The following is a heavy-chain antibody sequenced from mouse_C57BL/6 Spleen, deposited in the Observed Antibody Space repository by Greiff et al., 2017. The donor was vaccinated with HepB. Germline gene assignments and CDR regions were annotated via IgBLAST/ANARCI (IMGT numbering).Heavy chain of an antibody. CDR1: GYTFTDYY. CDR2: INPNNGGT. V-gene: IGHV1-26*01. J-gene: IGHJ2*01. CDR3: TTVVGDY. Sequence: EVKLQQSGPELVKPGASVKISCKASGYTFTDYYMNWVKQSHGKSLEWIGDINPNNGGTSYNQKFKGKATLTVDKSSSTAYMELRSLTSEDSAVYYCTTVVGDYWGQGTTLTVSS. D-gene: IGHD1-1*01.